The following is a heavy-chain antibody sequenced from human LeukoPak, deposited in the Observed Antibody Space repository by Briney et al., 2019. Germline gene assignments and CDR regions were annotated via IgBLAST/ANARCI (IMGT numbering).Heavy chain of an antibody. D-gene: IGHD2-8*01. J-gene: IGHJ5*02. CDR2: IWYDGSNK. CDR1: GFTFSSYG. V-gene: IGHV3-33*01. Sequence: PGRSLRLSCAASGFTFSSYGMHWVRQAPGKGLEWVAVIWYDGSNKYYADSVKGRFTISRDNSKNTLYLQMNSLRTSDTAIYFCARRAHLAQLGVDWFDPWGQGTLVTVSS. CDR3: ARRAHLAQLGVDWFDP.